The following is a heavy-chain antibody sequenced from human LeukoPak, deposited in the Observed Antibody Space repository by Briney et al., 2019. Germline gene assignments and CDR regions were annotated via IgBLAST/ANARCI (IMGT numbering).Heavy chain of an antibody. CDR3: ATLEWLRLGPLVWNWFDP. V-gene: IGHV1-24*01. Sequence: SVRVCCKVSVYTLPELSIHWVRPTPGKGIAWMGGFDPEDGETIYAQKFQGRVTMTEDTSTDTAYMELSSLRSEDTAVYYCATLEWLRLGPLVWNWFDPWGQGTLVTVSS. J-gene: IGHJ5*02. D-gene: IGHD5-12*01. CDR1: VYTLPELS. CDR2: FDPEDGET.